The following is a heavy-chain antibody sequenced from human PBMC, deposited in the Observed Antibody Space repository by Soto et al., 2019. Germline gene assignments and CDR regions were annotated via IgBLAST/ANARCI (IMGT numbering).Heavy chain of an antibody. D-gene: IGHD6-19*01. J-gene: IGHJ4*02. Sequence: EVQVVESGGGLVQPGESLTLSCAASGFTFSSSAINWVRQAPGKGLEWISVISGSGANSFYADSVKGRFTISRDKLNNSVYMQMNRRRVEDTAKYHYAKGGVSSGCIDDWGQGILVTVSS. CDR2: ISGSGANS. CDR1: GFTFSSSA. V-gene: IGHV3-23*04. CDR3: AKGGVSSGCIDD.